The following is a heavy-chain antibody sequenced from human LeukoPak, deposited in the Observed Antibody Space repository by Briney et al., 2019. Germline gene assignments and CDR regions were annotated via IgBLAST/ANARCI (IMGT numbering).Heavy chain of an antibody. V-gene: IGHV3-23*01. D-gene: IGHD1-26*01. CDR1: GFTFSNSA. CDR2: ISDSGGDT. CDR3: TKGGSYGPLDY. Sequence: GGSLRLSCAGSGFTFSNSAMTWVRRAPGKGLEWVAAISDSGGDTIYTDSVKDRFTISRDNSKNTLYLQMNSLRADDTAVYYCTKGGSYGPLDYWGQGTLVTVSS. J-gene: IGHJ4*02.